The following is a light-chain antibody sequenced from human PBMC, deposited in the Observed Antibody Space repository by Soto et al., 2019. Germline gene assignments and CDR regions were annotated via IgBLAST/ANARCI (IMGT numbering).Light chain of an antibody. J-gene: IGKJ5*01. V-gene: IGKV3-11*01. CDR1: QSVSNY. CDR2: DAS. Sequence: EIVLTQSPATLSLSPGERATLSCRASQSVSNYLAWYQQKPGQAPRLLMYDASNRATGIPARFSGSGSGTDFTLTNSSLEPEDFAVYYCQQRSNWPPTFGQGTRLEIK. CDR3: QQRSNWPPT.